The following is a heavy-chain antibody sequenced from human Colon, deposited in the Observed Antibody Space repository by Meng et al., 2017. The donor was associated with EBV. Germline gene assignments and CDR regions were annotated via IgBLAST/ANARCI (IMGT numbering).Heavy chain of an antibody. CDR2: IHHSGTT. J-gene: IGHJ5*02. D-gene: IGHD3-10*01. CDR3: ARGSYYTWAT. Sequence: QVQLQEPDPGLLKASETPSLTFEVSGGTTISNDHWCSCVRQPPGTGPEWSGEIHHSGTTNYNPSFKSRVTMSIDTWKNRFSLDLTSVTAADTAVYYCARGSYYTWATWGQGTLVTVSS. CDR1: GGTTISNDHW. V-gene: IGHV4/OR15-8*02.